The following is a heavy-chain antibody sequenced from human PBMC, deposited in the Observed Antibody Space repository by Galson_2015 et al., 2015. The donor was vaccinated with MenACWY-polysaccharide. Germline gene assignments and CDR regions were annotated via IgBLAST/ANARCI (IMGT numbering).Heavy chain of an antibody. Sequence: SVKVSCKASGYAFTNFATHWVRQAPGQGLEWMGWINAGNGDTKYSQKFQGRVTLIVDTSATTAYMQLSSLRPEDTALYYCARGYVRGSHRPDYWGQGILVTVSS. CDR3: ARGYVRGSHRPDY. V-gene: IGHV1-3*01. CDR1: GYAFTNFA. CDR2: INAGNGDT. D-gene: IGHD3-16*02. J-gene: IGHJ4*02.